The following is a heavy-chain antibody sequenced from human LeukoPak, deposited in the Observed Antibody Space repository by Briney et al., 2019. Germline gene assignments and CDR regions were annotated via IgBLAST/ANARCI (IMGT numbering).Heavy chain of an antibody. Sequence: ASVKVSCKASGYTFTSYYMHWVRQAPGQGLEWMGIINPSGGSTSYAQKFQGRVTMTRDTSTSTVYMELSSLRSEDTAVYYCARGFEGDGYTRGAFDIWGQGTMVTVSS. V-gene: IGHV1-46*01. CDR3: ARGFEGDGYTRGAFDI. CDR1: GYTFTSYY. J-gene: IGHJ3*02. CDR2: INPSGGST. D-gene: IGHD5-24*01.